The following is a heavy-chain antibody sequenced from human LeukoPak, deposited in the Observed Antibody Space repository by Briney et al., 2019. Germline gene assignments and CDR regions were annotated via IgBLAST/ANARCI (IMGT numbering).Heavy chain of an antibody. D-gene: IGHD6-13*01. CDR1: GDSSGSYC. J-gene: IGHJ4*02. CDR3: ARLTSGWYRGRGSYFDY. V-gene: IGHV4-59*08. Sequence: PSETLSLTCTISGDSSGSYCWNWIRQSPWEGLEWIGYIYNSGSTNYNPSLKSRVTISVDTTKNQVSLKLTSVTAADTAVCYCARLTSGWYRGRGSYFDYWGQGTLVTVSS. CDR2: IYNSGST.